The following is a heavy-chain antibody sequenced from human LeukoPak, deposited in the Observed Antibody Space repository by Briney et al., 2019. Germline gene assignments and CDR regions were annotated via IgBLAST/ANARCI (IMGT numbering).Heavy chain of an antibody. CDR1: GFTFDRFG. CDR2: ISGNGVTT. CDR3: AKGGYSNGRYYYYYMDV. V-gene: IGHV3-23*01. J-gene: IGHJ6*03. D-gene: IGHD5-18*01. Sequence: GGTLRLSCVVSGFTFDRFGLSWVRQAPGKGLEWVSAISGNGVTTFYADSVKGRFTISRDNSKNTLYLQMNSLRAEDTAVYYCAKGGYSNGRYYYYYMDVWGEGTTVTVSS.